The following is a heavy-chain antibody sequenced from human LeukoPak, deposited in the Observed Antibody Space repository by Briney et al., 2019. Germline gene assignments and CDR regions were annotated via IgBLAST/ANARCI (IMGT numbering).Heavy chain of an antibody. CDR2: IYYSGST. CDR3: ARQQQLVRFCFDY. J-gene: IGHJ4*02. V-gene: IGHV4-39*01. CDR1: GGSISSSSYY. D-gene: IGHD6-13*01. Sequence: SETLSLTCTVSGGSISSSSYYWGWIRQPPGKGLECIGSIYYSGSTYYNPSLKSRVTISVDTSKNQFSLKLSSVTAADTAVYYCARQQQLVRFCFDYWGQGTLVTVSS.